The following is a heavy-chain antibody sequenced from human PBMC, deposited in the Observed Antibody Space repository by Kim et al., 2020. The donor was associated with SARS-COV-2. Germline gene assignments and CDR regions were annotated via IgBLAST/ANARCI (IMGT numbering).Heavy chain of an antibody. Sequence: GGSLRLSCAASGFTFSDHSMGWVRQAPGKGLEWIGRSLEKSNSLTPQYAGSVKGRFSFSRDDSKSSLYLQMKSLKSEDTAVYYCIADLMAATGMAYWGQGILVTVSS. V-gene: IGHV3-72*01. CDR2: SLEKSNSLTP. J-gene: IGHJ4*02. CDR1: GFTFSDHS. D-gene: IGHD6-13*01. CDR3: IADLMAATGMAY.